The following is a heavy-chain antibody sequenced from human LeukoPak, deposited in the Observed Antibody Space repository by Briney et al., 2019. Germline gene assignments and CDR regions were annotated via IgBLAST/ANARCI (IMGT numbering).Heavy chain of an antibody. CDR3: GYGDSLDAFDI. J-gene: IGHJ3*02. CDR2: IYYSGST. CDR1: GGSISSSSYY. Sequence: SETLSLTCTVSGGSISSSSYYWGWIRQPPGKRLEWIGSIYYSGSTYYNPSLKSRVTISVDTSKNQFSLKLSSVTAADTAAYYCGYGDSLDAFDIWGQGTMVTVSS. D-gene: IGHD4-17*01. V-gene: IGHV4-39*01.